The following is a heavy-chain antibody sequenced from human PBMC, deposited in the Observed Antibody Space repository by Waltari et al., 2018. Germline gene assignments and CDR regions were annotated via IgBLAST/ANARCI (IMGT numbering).Heavy chain of an antibody. CDR3: ARKAGSGYPYGPFYYDN. J-gene: IGHJ4*02. V-gene: IGHV3-74*01. CDR1: GFRFGHYW. D-gene: IGHD5-18*01. Sequence: EVHLAESGGGVVQPGGSLRLSCAGSGFRFGHYWMHWVRQAPGKGLEWVSRINVDGGYISYGDSVKGRFTISRDNAKNTVFLQLNSLRAEDTAVYYCARKAGSGYPYGPFYYDNWGQGTLVTVSS. CDR2: INVDGGYI.